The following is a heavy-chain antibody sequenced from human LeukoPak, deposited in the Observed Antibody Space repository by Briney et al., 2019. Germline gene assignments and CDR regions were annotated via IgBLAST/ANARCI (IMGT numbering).Heavy chain of an antibody. CDR2: IYYSGST. Sequence: SETLSLTCTVSGGSISSSSYYWGWIRQPPGKGLEWIGSIYYSGSTYYNPSLKSRVTISVDTSKNQFSLKLSSVTAADTAVYYCARDSGRSSGWWGGFDYWGQGTLVTVSS. D-gene: IGHD6-19*01. CDR1: GGSISSSSYY. CDR3: ARDSGRSSGWWGGFDY. J-gene: IGHJ4*02. V-gene: IGHV4-39*02.